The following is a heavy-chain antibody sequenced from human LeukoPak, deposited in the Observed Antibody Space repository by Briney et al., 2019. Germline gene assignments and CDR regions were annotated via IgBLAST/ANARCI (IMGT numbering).Heavy chain of an antibody. CDR1: GFTFSDYY. CDR3: AKNMGGQWLVENYFDY. J-gene: IGHJ4*02. V-gene: IGHV3-11*01. D-gene: IGHD6-19*01. Sequence: PGGSLRLSCAASGFTFSDYYMSWIRQAPGKGLEWVSYISSSGSTIYYADSVKGRFTISRDNSKNTLYLQMNSLRAEDTAVYYCAKNMGGQWLVENYFDYWGQGNLVIVSS. CDR2: ISSSGSTI.